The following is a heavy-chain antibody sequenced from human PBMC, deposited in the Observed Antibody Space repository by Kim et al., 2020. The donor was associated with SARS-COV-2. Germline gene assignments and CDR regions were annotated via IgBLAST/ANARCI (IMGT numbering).Heavy chain of an antibody. CDR3: ARSSRWRVLDY. CDR2: T. D-gene: IGHD1-1*01. J-gene: IGHJ4*02. V-gene: IGHV4-34*01. Sequence: TNSNPSLKSRVTISVATSKNQFSLKLSSVTAADTAVYYCARSSRWRVLDYWGQGTLVTVSS.